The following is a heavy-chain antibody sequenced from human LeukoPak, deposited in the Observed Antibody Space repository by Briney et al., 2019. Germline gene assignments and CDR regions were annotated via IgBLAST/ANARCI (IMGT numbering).Heavy chain of an antibody. CDR1: GGSISSHY. J-gene: IGHJ6*03. V-gene: IGHV4-4*07. CDR2: IYTSGST. CDR3: ARQRYYYGSGSYYKAKDYYYYMDV. D-gene: IGHD3-10*01. Sequence: SETLSLTCTDPGGSISSHYWSWIRQPAGKGLEWIGRIYTSGSTNYNPSPKSRVTMSVDTSKNQFSLKLSSVTAADTAVYYCARQRYYYGSGSYYKAKDYYYYMDVWGKGTTVTISS.